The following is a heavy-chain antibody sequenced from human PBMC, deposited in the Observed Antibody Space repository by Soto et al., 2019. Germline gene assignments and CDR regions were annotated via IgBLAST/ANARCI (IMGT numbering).Heavy chain of an antibody. V-gene: IGHV3-53*01. D-gene: IGHD3-9*01. Sequence: PGGSLRLSCAAFGFTLDKYTMGWVRQAPGKGLELVAESFSSGGTQYADSVKGRFTISRDNSRDMVFLQMNGLRVEDTALYYCARDREPDGIWTFDSWGQGALVTVSS. CDR3: ARDREPDGIWTFDS. CDR1: GFTLDKYT. CDR2: SFSSGGT. J-gene: IGHJ4*02.